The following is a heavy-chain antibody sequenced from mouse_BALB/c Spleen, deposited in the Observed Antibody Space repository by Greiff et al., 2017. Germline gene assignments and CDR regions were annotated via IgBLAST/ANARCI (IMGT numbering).Heavy chain of an antibody. J-gene: IGHJ4*01. Sequence: EVQGVESGGGLVKPGGSLKLSCAASGFTFSSYTMSWVRQTPEKRLEWVATISSGGGNTYYPDSVKGRFTISRDNAKNNLYLQMSSLRSEDTALYYCARYGSSYAMDYWGQGTSVTVSS. V-gene: IGHV5-9*03. CDR2: ISSGGGNT. D-gene: IGHD1-1*01. CDR1: GFTFSSYT. CDR3: ARYGSSYAMDY.